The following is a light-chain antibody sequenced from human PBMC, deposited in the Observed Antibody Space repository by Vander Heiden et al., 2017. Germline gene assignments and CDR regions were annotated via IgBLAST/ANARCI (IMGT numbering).Light chain of an antibody. CDR3: QQGYSTPHA. V-gene: IGKV1-39*01. J-gene: IGKJ2*01. Sequence: DIRMTQSPSSLSAPVGYRVTITCRASQSISSYLNCYQQKPGKAPKLLIYAACSLQSGVPSRFRGSGSGTDFTLTISSLPPEDFASYYCQQGYSTPHAFGQWTKLEIK. CDR2: AAC. CDR1: QSISSY.